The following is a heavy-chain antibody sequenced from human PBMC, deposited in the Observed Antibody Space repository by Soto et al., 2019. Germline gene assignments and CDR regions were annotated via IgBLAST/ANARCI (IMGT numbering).Heavy chain of an antibody. J-gene: IGHJ4*02. D-gene: IGHD3-9*01. V-gene: IGHV4-31*03. CDR2: IYYSGST. CDR3: ARSTDNYDILTGYYTRNFDY. CDR1: SGSMSSGGYY. Sequence: PLSLTCTDSSGSMSSGGYYWSWIRQHPGKGREWIGYIYYSGSTYYNPSLKSRVTISVDTSKNQFSLKMSSVTAEHTAVYYCARSTDNYDILTGYYTRNFDYWGQGTLVTVYS.